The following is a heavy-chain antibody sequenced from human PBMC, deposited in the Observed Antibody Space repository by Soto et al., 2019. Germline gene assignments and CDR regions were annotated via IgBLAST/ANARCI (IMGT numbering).Heavy chain of an antibody. CDR2: ISGSADGT. D-gene: IGHD3-3*01. J-gene: IGHJ3*01. V-gene: IGHV3-23*01. CDR3: AKDTVGGYSFWSGYYSDGLDV. Sequence: EVTLLESGGGLAQPGGSLRLSCVGSGFTFDSYAISWVRQAPGERLQWIAAISGSADGTDYAHSVRGRFTISRDNAKKTVHLQMGSLRVEDTAVYFCAKDTVGGYSFWSGYYSDGLDVWGQGTLVSVS. CDR1: GFTFDSYA.